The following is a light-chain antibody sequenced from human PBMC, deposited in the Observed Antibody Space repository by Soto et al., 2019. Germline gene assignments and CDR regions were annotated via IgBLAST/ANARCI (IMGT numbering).Light chain of an antibody. CDR1: NNDIGGYTY. CDR3: CSYADTYTFV. Sequence: QSVLTQPPSASGSPGQSVTISCTGSNNDIGGYTYVSWYQHLPGKAPKLMIYDVTKRPSGVPDRFSGSKSGNTASLTISGLQAEDEADYYCCSYADTYTFVFGTGTKVTVL. CDR2: DVT. V-gene: IGLV2-11*01. J-gene: IGLJ1*01.